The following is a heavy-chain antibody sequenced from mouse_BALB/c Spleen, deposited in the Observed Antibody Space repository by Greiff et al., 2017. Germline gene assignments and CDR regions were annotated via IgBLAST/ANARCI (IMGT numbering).Heavy chain of an antibody. J-gene: IGHJ2*01. Sequence: QVQLQQSGAELVRPGTSVKVSCKASGYAFTNYLIEWVKQRPGQGLEWIGVINPGSGGTNYNEKFKGKATLTADKSSSTAYMQLSSLTSDDSAVYFCAISGDGYYYRYDYWGQGTTLTVSS. CDR1: GYAFTNYL. CDR3: AISGDGYYYRYDY. D-gene: IGHD2-14*01. CDR2: INPGSGGT. V-gene: IGHV1-54*01.